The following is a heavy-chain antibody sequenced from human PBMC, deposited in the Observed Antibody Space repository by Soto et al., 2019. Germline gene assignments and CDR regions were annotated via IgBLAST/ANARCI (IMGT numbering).Heavy chain of an antibody. CDR3: AREFSGHDAFDI. V-gene: IGHV3-21*01. CDR1: GFTFSNYN. J-gene: IGHJ3*02. Sequence: EVQLVESGGGLVKPEGSLRLSCAASGFTFSNYNINWVRQAPGKGLERVSSISSSGSYIYYADSVKGRFTISRDNARNSLYLQMNSLRAEDTAVYYCAREFSGHDAFDIWGQGTMVTVSS. CDR2: ISSSGSYI.